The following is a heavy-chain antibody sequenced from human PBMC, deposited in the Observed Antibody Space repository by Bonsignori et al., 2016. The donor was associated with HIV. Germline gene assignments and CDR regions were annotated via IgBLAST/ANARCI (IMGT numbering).Heavy chain of an antibody. CDR1: GGTFSSDA. CDR2: IIPVFGKT. Sequence: QVQLEQSGAEVKKPGSSVKISCKASGGTFSSDALNWVRQAPGHGLEWLGGIIPVFGKTTYAQNFQGRVSITADESSTTAFLHLNNLRSDDTAVYFCASGIHWSYLDFWGPGTLVHCLL. CDR3: ASGIHWSYLDF. D-gene: IGHD1-1*01. J-gene: IGHJ4*03. V-gene: IGHV1-69*01.